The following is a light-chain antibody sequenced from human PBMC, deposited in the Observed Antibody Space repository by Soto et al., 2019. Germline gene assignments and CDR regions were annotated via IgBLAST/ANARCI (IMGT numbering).Light chain of an antibody. CDR3: HQYFDWPRGT. CDR2: GTS. V-gene: IGKV3-20*01. Sequence: EIVLTQSPGTLSLSPGERATLSCRASQSVSSKYLAWYQQKPGQAPRVLIYGTSIRASGVPERFSGGGSGTDFTLTISSLQSEDFAVYFCHQYFDWPRGTFGQGTKLEI. J-gene: IGKJ1*01. CDR1: QSVSSKY.